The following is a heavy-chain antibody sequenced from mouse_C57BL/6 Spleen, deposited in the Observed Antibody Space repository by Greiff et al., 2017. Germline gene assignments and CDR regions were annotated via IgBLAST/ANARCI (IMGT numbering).Heavy chain of an antibody. V-gene: IGHV1-64*01. J-gene: IGHJ2*01. CDR3: ARSLYGSREGGY. D-gene: IGHD1-1*01. CDR2: IHPNSGST. CDR1: GYTFTSYW. Sequence: QVQLQQPGAELVKPGASVKLSCKASGYTFTSYWMHWVKQRPGQGLEWIGMIHPNSGSTNYYEKFKSKATLTVDKSSSTAYMQLSSLTSEDSAVYYCARSLYGSREGGYWGQGTTLTVSS.